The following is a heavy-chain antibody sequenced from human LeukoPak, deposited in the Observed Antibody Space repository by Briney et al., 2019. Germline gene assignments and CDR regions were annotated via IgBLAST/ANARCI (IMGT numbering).Heavy chain of an antibody. Sequence: PGGSLRLSCAASGFTFSNYAMTWVRQAPGKGLEWVSSISGSDYTTYYADSVKGRFTISRDNSKNTLYLQMNSLRAEDTAVYYCTIEYSGSHTDWGQGTLVTVSS. CDR3: TIEYSGSHTD. D-gene: IGHD1-26*01. CDR1: GFTFSNYA. CDR2: ISGSDYTT. V-gene: IGHV3-23*01. J-gene: IGHJ4*02.